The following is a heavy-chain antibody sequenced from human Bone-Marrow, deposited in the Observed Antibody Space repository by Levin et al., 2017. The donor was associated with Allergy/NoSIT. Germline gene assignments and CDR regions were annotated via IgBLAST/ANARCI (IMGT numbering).Heavy chain of an antibody. CDR3: ATYDTTGLRSFDN. J-gene: IGHJ4*02. CDR2: IYHSGST. CDR1: GGSISSGGSY. D-gene: IGHD1-1*01. V-gene: IGHV4-31*03. Sequence: SSETLSLTCTVSGGSISSGGSYWSWIRQHPGKGLEWIGNIYHSGSTKYNPSLKSRLTISVDTSKNQFSLKLRSLTAADTAVYFCATYDTTGLRSFDNWGQGTLVTVSS.